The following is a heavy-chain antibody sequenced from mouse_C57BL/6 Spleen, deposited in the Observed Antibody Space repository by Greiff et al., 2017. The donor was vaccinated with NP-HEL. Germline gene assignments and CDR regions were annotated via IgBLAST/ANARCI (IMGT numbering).Heavy chain of an antibody. D-gene: IGHD2-4*01. Sequence: EVMLVESGGGLVKPGGSLKLSCAASGFTFSDYGMHWVRQAPEKGLEWVAYISSGSSTIYYADTVKGRFTISRDNAKNTLFLQMTSLRAEDTAMYYCAREGYEYDDYWGQGTTLTVSS. CDR2: ISSGSSTI. V-gene: IGHV5-17*01. CDR3: AREGYEYDDY. CDR1: GFTFSDYG. J-gene: IGHJ2*01.